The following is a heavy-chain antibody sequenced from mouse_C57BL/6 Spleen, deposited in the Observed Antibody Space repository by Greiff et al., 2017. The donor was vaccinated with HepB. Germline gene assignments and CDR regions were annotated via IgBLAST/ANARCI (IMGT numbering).Heavy chain of an antibody. D-gene: IGHD1-1*01. CDR1: GFTFSSYA. Sequence: EVKLMESGGGLVKPGGSLKLSCAASGFTFSSYAMSWVRQTPEKRLEWVATISDGGSYTYYPDNVKGRFTISRDNAKNNLYLQMSHLKSEDTAMYDCARDYGSSYDAMDYWGQGTSVTVSS. CDR3: ARDYGSSYDAMDY. J-gene: IGHJ4*01. CDR2: ISDGGSYT. V-gene: IGHV5-4*01.